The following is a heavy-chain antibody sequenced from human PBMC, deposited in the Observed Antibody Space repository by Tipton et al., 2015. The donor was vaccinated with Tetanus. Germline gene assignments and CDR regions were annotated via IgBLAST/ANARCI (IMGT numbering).Heavy chain of an antibody. D-gene: IGHD3-3*01. CDR2: IYPGDSDT. J-gene: IGHJ5*02. Sequence: VQLVQSGAEMRKSGESLKISCKTSGYFFDTHWIAWVRQMPGKGLEWMGIIYPGDSDTRYSPSFQGQVPMSVDSSTATAYLQWGSLKASDTAIYYCARHFGEMLYAPFRFDPWGQGTLVTVSS. CDR1: GYFFDTHW. V-gene: IGHV5-51*01. CDR3: ARHFGEMLYAPFRFDP.